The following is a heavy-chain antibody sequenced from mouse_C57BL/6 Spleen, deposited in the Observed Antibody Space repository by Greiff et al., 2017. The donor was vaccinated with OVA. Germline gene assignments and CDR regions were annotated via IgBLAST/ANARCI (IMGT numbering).Heavy chain of an antibody. V-gene: IGHV5-17*01. D-gene: IGHD1-1*01. Sequence: EVMLVESGGGLVKPGGSLKLSCAASGFTFSDYGMHWVRQAPEKGLEWVAYISSGSSTIYYADTVKGRFTISRDNAKNTLFRQMTSLRSEETAMYYCARKYYGSSIYAMDYWGQGTSVTVSS. J-gene: IGHJ4*01. CDR2: ISSGSSTI. CDR1: GFTFSDYG. CDR3: ARKYYGSSIYAMDY.